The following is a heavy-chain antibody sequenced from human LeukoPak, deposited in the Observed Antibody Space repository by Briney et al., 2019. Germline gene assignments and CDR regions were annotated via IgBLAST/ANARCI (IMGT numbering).Heavy chain of an antibody. Sequence: ASVKVSCKASGYTFTSYGISWLGQAPGLGLEWMGWISAYNGNTNNAQKLQGRATMTTDTSTSTAYMELRSLRSDDTAVYYCARGGGSYGSGNQNPHPYYYYYYGMDVWGQGTTVTVSS. V-gene: IGHV1-18*01. CDR1: GYTFTSYG. CDR2: ISAYNGNT. D-gene: IGHD3-10*01. CDR3: ARGGGSYGSGNQNPHPYYYYYYGMDV. J-gene: IGHJ6*02.